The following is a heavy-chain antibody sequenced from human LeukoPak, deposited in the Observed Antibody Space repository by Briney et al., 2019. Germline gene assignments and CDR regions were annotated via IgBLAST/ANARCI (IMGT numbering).Heavy chain of an antibody. Sequence: GGSLRLSCAASGFTFSSYGMHWVRQAPGKGREWVAVISYDGSNKYYADSVKGRFTISRDNSMNTLYLQMNSLRAEDTAVYYCAKDYDFWSGYSLAFDIWGQGTMVTVSS. CDR2: ISYDGSNK. V-gene: IGHV3-30*18. J-gene: IGHJ3*02. CDR3: AKDYDFWSGYSLAFDI. D-gene: IGHD3-3*01. CDR1: GFTFSSYG.